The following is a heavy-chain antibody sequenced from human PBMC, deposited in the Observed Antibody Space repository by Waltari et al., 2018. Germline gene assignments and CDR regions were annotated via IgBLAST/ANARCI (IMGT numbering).Heavy chain of an antibody. D-gene: IGHD3-22*01. V-gene: IGHV4-38-2*02. CDR2: IYHSGST. CDR1: GYSISSGYY. J-gene: IGHJ3*02. Sequence: QVQLQESGPGLVKPSETLSLTCTVSGYSISSGYYWGWIRQPPGKGLEWIGSIYHSGSTYYNPSLKSRVTISVDTSKNQFSLKLSSVTAADTAVYYCAGRITMIVVVHKGAFDIWGQGTMVTVSS. CDR3: AGRITMIVVVHKGAFDI.